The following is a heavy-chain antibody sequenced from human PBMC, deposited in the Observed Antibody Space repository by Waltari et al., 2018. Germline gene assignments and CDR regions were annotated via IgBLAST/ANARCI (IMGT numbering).Heavy chain of an antibody. V-gene: IGHV1-2*02. Sequence: QVQLVQSGAEVKKPGASVKVSCKASGYTFTGYYMHWVRQAPGQGLEWMGWINPNSGGTNYAQKVQGRVTMTRDTSISTAYMELSRLRSDDTAVYYCGVAGPDYWGQGTLVTVSS. CDR1: GYTFTGYY. CDR3: GVAGPDY. D-gene: IGHD6-19*01. J-gene: IGHJ4*02. CDR2: INPNSGGT.